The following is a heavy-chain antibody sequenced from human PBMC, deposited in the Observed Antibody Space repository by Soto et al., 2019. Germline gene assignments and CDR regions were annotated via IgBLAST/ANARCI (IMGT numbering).Heavy chain of an antibody. Sequence: QVQLVQSGAEVKKPGASVKVSCKASGYTFTSYYMHWVRQAPGQGLEWMGIINPSGGSTSYAQKFQGRVTMTRDTSTSTVYMELSSLRSEDTAVYYCARSWRSGIAAAGPGRYYFDYWGQGTLVTVSS. CDR1: GYTFTSYY. V-gene: IGHV1-46*01. D-gene: IGHD6-13*01. CDR3: ARSWRSGIAAAGPGRYYFDY. J-gene: IGHJ4*02. CDR2: INPSGGST.